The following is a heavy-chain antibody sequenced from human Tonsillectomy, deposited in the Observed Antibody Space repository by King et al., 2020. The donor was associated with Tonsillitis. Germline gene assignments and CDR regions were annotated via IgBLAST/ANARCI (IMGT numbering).Heavy chain of an antibody. CDR2: SYNSGST. Sequence: QLQESGPGLVKPSETLSLTCTVSGGSISSSSYYWGWIRQPPGKGLEWIGSSYNSGSTYYNPSLKSRVTISVDTSKNQFSLQLSSVTAADTAVYYCARLAHPPLYFDYWGQGTLVTVSS. D-gene: IGHD5-12*01. CDR3: ARLAHPPLYFDY. CDR1: GGSISSSSYY. J-gene: IGHJ4*02. V-gene: IGHV4-39*01.